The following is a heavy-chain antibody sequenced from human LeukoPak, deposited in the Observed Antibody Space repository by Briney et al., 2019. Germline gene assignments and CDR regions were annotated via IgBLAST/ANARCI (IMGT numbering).Heavy chain of an antibody. CDR1: GYTFTSYG. D-gene: IGHD3-22*01. J-gene: IGHJ5*02. Sequence: GASVKVSCKASGYTFTSYGISWVRQAPGQGLEWMGWISAYNGNTNYAQKLQGRVTMTTDTSTSTAYMELRSLRSDDTAVYYCARVSRCYYDSSGLNWFDPWGQGTLVTVSS. V-gene: IGHV1-18*01. CDR3: ARVSRCYYDSSGLNWFDP. CDR2: ISAYNGNT.